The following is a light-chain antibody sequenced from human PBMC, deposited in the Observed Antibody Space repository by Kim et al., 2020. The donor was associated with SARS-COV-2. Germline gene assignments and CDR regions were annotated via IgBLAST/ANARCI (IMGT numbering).Light chain of an antibody. CDR1: QSVSSK. CDR2: GAS. V-gene: IGKV3-15*01. CDR3: QQYNNWPPWT. J-gene: IGKJ1*01. Sequence: SPGERATLSCRASQSVSSKLAWYQQKPGQAPRLLIHGASTRASGIPDRFSGSGSGTEFTLTISSLQSEDFAVYYCQQYNNWPPWTFGQGTKVDIK.